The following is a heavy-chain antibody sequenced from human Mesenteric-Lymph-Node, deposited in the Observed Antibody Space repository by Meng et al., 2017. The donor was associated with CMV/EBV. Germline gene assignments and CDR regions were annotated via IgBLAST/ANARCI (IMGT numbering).Heavy chain of an antibody. Sequence: GESLKISCAASGFTFSTYWMHWVRQAPGKGLVWVSHINNDGSTIEYADSVKGRFTISRDNAKNTLYLQMNSLRVDDTAVYYCARTLCSAGCPRARFGLDVWGQGTTVTVSS. CDR3: ARTLCSAGCPRARFGLDV. J-gene: IGHJ6*02. CDR2: INNDGSTI. V-gene: IGHV3-74*03. D-gene: IGHD2-15*01. CDR1: GFTFSTYW.